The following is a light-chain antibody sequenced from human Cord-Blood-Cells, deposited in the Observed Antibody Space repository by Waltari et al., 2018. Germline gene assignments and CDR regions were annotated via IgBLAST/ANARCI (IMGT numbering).Light chain of an antibody. J-gene: IGKJ2*01. CDR2: AAS. Sequence: DIQMPQSPSSLSASVGDRVTITCRASQSISSHLNWYQQKPGKAPKLLIYAASSLQSGVPSRFSGSGSGTDFTLTISSLQPEDFATYYCQQSYSTPPYTFGQGTKLEIK. CDR1: QSISSH. V-gene: IGKV1-39*01. CDR3: QQSYSTPPYT.